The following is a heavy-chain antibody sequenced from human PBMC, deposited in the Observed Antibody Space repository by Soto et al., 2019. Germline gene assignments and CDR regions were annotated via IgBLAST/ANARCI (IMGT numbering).Heavy chain of an antibody. D-gene: IGHD6-6*01. V-gene: IGHV3-49*03. CDR1: GFTFGDYA. CDR3: TRDQPWAARYYYYYYMDV. Sequence: GGSLRLSCTASGFTFGDYAMSWFRQAPGKGLEWVGFIRSKAYGGTTEYAASVKGRFTISRDDSKSIAYLQMNSLKTEDTAVYYCTRDQPWAARYYYYYYMDVWGNGTTVTVSS. CDR2: IRSKAYGGTT. J-gene: IGHJ6*03.